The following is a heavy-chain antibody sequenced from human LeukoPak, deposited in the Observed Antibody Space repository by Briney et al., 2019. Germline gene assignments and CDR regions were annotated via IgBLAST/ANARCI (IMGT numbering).Heavy chain of an antibody. Sequence: GGSLRLSCAASGFTFSSYGMHWVRQAPGKGLEWVAVIWYDGSNKYYADSVKGRFTISRDNSKNTLYLQMNSLRAEDTAVYHCARERSIVATFDYWGQGTLVTVSS. V-gene: IGHV3-33*01. CDR3: ARERSIVATFDY. D-gene: IGHD5-12*01. CDR1: GFTFSSYG. CDR2: IWYDGSNK. J-gene: IGHJ4*02.